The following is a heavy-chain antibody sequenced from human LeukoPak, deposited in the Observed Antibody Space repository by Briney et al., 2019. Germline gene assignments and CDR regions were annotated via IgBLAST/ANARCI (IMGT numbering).Heavy chain of an antibody. CDR3: AREAVSGWYDYFDY. V-gene: IGHV4-59*01. D-gene: IGHD6-19*01. CDR1: GGSISSNY. Sequence: SETLSLTCTVSGGSISSNYWSWSRQPPGKGLEWIGYISYSGSTNYNPSLRSRVTISVDTSKNQFSLKLSSVTAADTAVYYCAREAVSGWYDYFDYRGQGTLVSVSS. CDR2: ISYSGST. J-gene: IGHJ4*02.